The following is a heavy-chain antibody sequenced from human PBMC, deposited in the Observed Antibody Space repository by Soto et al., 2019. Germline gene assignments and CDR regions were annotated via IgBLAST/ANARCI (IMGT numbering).Heavy chain of an antibody. V-gene: IGHV3-30*18. CDR3: AKVGGYCSGGSCYYYYGMNV. CDR2: ISYDGSNK. Sequence: GRSLRLSCSASGFPFRSYGMHWVRQAPGKGLEWVAVISYDGSNKYYADSVKGRFTISRDNSKNTLYLQMNSLRAEDTAVYYCAKVGGYCSGGSCYYYYGMNVWGQGTTVTVSS. CDR1: GFPFRSYG. D-gene: IGHD2-15*01. J-gene: IGHJ6*02.